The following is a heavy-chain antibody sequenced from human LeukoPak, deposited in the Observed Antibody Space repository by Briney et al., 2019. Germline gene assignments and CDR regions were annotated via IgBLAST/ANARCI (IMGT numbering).Heavy chain of an antibody. CDR1: GFTVNSYG. J-gene: IGHJ4*02. CDR2: ISGSGGST. D-gene: IGHD3-9*01. CDR3: AKDGYGILDYFDY. V-gene: IGHV3-23*01. Sequence: RVGSLRLSCAASGFTVNSYGMSWVRQAPGKGLEWVSTISGSGGSTYYADSVKGRFTISRDNSKNTLYLQMNSLRAEDTAVYYCAKDGYGILDYFDYWGQGTLVTVSS.